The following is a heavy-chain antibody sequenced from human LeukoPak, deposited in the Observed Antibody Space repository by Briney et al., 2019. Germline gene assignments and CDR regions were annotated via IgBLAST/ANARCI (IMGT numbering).Heavy chain of an antibody. CDR2: INPNSSET. CDR1: GYTFTASY. Sequence: ASVKVSCKTSGYTFTASYMHWVRQAPGQGLEWMGWINPNSSETNYAPKFQGRVTMTRDTSISTAYMEVTRLTSDDTAIYYCARVLGSRVDPWGQGTLVTVSS. J-gene: IGHJ5*02. CDR3: ARVLGSRVDP. V-gene: IGHV1-2*02.